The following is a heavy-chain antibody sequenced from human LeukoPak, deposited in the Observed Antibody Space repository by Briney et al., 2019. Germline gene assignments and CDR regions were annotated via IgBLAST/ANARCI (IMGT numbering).Heavy chain of an antibody. CDR2: INHSGST. J-gene: IGHJ3*02. V-gene: IGHV4-34*01. CDR1: GGSFSGYY. Sequence: SETLSLTCAVYGGSFSGYYWSWIRQPPGKGLEWIGEINHSGSTNYNPSLKSRVTISVDTSKNQFSLKLSSVTAADTAVYYCARVCSSTSCSDSGAFDIWGQGTMVTVSS. CDR3: ARVCSSTSCSDSGAFDI. D-gene: IGHD2-2*01.